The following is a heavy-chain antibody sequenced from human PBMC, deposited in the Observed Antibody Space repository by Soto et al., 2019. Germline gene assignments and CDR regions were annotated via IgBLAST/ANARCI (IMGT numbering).Heavy chain of an antibody. CDR3: ARESRRYTSSVGFYNGMDV. Sequence: SETLSLTCNVSGGSITRGGYYWAWIRQHPGKGLEWIGYIYNSGSRYYNPSLKSRLTISMDTSNNQFSLRMASVTAADTAIYYCARESRRYTSSVGFYNGMDVWGHGTTVTVSS. CDR2: IYNSGSR. J-gene: IGHJ6*02. V-gene: IGHV4-31*03. CDR1: GGSITRGGYY. D-gene: IGHD6-6*01.